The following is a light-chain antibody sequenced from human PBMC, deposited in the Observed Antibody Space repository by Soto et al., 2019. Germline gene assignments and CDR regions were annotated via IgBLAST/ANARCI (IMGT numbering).Light chain of an antibody. V-gene: IGKV3-15*01. J-gene: IGKJ5*01. Sequence: EIVMTQSPANLSVSPGERATLSCRASQSVSSNLAWYQQKPGQAPRLLIYGASTRATGIPARFSGSGSGTEVTLTISILQSEDFAVYYCQQYNNCPPITFGQGTRLEIK. CDR1: QSVSSN. CDR2: GAS. CDR3: QQYNNCPPIT.